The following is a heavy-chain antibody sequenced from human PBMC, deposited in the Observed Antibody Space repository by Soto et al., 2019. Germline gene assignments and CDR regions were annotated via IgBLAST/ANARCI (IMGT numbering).Heavy chain of an antibody. CDR1: GGTFNSSA. Sequence: ASVKVSCKACGGTFNSSAIDWVRQAPGQGLEWMGGIIPIFGTTNYPQKLQGRVKLTADESTRTAYMELSTLRSEDTAVYYCARGIVTGSHYTTYYCGMDVWG. D-gene: IGHD1-1*01. V-gene: IGHV1-69*13. J-gene: IGHJ6*02. CDR2: IIPIFGTT. CDR3: ARGIVTGSHYTTYYCGMDV.